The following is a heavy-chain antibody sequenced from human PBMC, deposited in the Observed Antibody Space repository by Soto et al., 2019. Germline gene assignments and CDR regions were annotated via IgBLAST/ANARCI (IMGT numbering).Heavy chain of an antibody. V-gene: IGHV1-69*06. J-gene: IGHJ6*02. Sequence: SVKVSCKASGGTFSSYAISWVRQAPGQGLEWMGGIIPIFGTANYAQKFQGRVTITADKSTSTAYMELSSLRSEDTAVYYCARDLVLRFLEWPPHYYGMDVWGQGTTVTVSS. D-gene: IGHD3-3*01. CDR3: ARDLVLRFLEWPPHYYGMDV. CDR2: IIPIFGTA. CDR1: GGTFSSYA.